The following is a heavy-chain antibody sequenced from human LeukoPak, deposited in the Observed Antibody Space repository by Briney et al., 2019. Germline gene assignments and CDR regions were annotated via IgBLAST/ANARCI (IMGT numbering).Heavy chain of an antibody. V-gene: IGHV1-46*01. D-gene: IGHD3-22*01. CDR2: INPSGGST. CDR1: GYTFTSYY. CDR3: ARDTPHYYDSSGDDAFDI. J-gene: IGHJ3*02. Sequence: ASVKVSCKASGYTFTSYYMRWVRQAPGQGLEWMGIINPSGGSTSYAQKFQGRVTMTRDTSTSTVYTELSSLRSEDTAVYYCARDTPHYYDSSGDDAFDIWGQGTMVTVSS.